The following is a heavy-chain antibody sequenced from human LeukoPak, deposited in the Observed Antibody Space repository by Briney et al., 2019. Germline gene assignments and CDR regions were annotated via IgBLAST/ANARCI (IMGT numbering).Heavy chain of an antibody. D-gene: IGHD3-22*01. Sequence: PGRSLRLSCAASGFTFSSYSMNWVRQAPGKGLEWVSSISSSSSYIYYADSVKGRFTISRDNAKNSLYLQMNSLRAEDTAVYYCAPPRITMIVVNYWGQGTLVTVSS. J-gene: IGHJ4*02. CDR1: GFTFSSYS. CDR2: ISSSSSYI. V-gene: IGHV3-21*01. CDR3: APPRITMIVVNY.